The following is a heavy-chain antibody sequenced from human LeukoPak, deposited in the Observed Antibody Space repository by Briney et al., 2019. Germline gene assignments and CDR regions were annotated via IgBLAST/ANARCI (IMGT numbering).Heavy chain of an antibody. V-gene: IGHV4-4*07. CDR2: IYTSGST. Sequence: SETLSLTCTVSGGSISSYYWSWIRQPAGKGLEWIGRIYTSGSTNYNPSLKSRVTMSVDTSKNQFSLKLSSVTAADTAVYYCARAHSSSWYRDFDYYYYYMDVWGKGTTVTVSS. J-gene: IGHJ6*03. CDR1: GGSISSYY. CDR3: ARAHSSSWYRDFDYYYYYMDV. D-gene: IGHD6-13*01.